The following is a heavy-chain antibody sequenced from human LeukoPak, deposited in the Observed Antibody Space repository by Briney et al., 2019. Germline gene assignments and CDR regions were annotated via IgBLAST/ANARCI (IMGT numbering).Heavy chain of an antibody. J-gene: IGHJ4*02. D-gene: IGHD5-12*01. CDR1: GGSITSGGYS. V-gene: IGHV4-30-4*07. CDR3: ASHSGGYAY. Sequence: PSQTLSLTCAVSGGSITSGGYSWSWIRQPPGKGLEWIGYIYDSGSTYYNPSLKSRVTISVDASKNQFSLKLTSVTAADTAVYYCASHSGGYAYWGQGTLVTVSS. CDR2: IYDSGST.